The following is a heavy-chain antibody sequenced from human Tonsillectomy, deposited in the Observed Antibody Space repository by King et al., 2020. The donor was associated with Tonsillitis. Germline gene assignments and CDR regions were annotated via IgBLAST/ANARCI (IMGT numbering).Heavy chain of an antibody. CDR3: ASGSYPLGDDAFDI. D-gene: IGHD3-10*01. Sequence: AQLVESGGGVVRPGGSLRLSCAASGFNFGDSGLSWVRQPPGKGLEWVSGINWNGGSTVYAASVKGRFTISRDNAENSLYLQINSVRAEDTALYYCASGSYPLGDDAFDIWGQGTMVTVSS. CDR2: INWNGGST. CDR1: GFNFGDSG. J-gene: IGHJ3*02. V-gene: IGHV3-20*04.